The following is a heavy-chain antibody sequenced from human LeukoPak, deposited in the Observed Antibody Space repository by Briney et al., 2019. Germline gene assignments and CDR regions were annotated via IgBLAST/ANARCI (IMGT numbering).Heavy chain of an antibody. CDR3: AGTYYYGSGSYLGDAFDI. CDR2: IIPIFGTA. CDR1: GGTFSSYA. J-gene: IGHJ3*02. Sequence: SVKVSCKASGGTFSSYAISWVRQAPGQGLEWMGGIIPIFGTANYAQRFQGRVTITADESTSTAYMELSSLRSEDTAVYYCAGTYYYGSGSYLGDAFDIWGQGTMVTVSS. D-gene: IGHD3-10*01. V-gene: IGHV1-69*13.